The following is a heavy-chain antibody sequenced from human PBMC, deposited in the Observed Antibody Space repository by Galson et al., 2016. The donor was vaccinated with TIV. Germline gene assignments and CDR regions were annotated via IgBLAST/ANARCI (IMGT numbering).Heavy chain of an antibody. Sequence: SETLSLTCSVSGVSINSHYWSWIRQPPRKGLEWIASIYYSGDTNTNYNPSLNSRVTISVDTSKNQVSLKLMSVTAAETAVYYCARLYCSSLRCYFYYHYYAMDVWGQGTTVTVSS. CDR1: GVSINSHY. D-gene: IGHD2-2*01. J-gene: IGHJ6*02. CDR2: IYYSGDTNT. V-gene: IGHV4-59*08. CDR3: ARLYCSSLRCYFYYHYYAMDV.